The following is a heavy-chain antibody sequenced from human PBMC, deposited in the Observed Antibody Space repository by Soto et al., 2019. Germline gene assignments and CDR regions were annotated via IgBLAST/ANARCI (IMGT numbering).Heavy chain of an antibody. V-gene: IGHV1-8*02. Sequence: ASVKVSCKASGYTFTSYGISWVRQAPGQGLEWMGWMSANSGNTSYAQKFQGRVTMTRNTSISTAYMELSSLRSEDTAVYYCGRGRIVEARYWGQGTLVTVSS. J-gene: IGHJ4*02. CDR3: GRGRIVEARY. CDR2: MSANSGNT. D-gene: IGHD2-15*01. CDR1: GYTFTSYG.